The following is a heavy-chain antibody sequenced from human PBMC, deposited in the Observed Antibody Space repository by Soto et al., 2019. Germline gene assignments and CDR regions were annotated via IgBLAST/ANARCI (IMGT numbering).Heavy chain of an antibody. CDR2: IYYSGST. V-gene: IGHV4-31*03. Sequence: QVQLQESGPGLVKPSQTLSLTCTVSGGSISSGGYYWSWIRQHPGKGLEWIGYIYYSGSTYYNPSLKSRVTISVDTSKNQFSLKLSSVTAADTAVYYCARTYYYDSSGYYLYYYYGMDVWGQGTTVTVSS. CDR3: ARTYYYDSSGYYLYYYYGMDV. J-gene: IGHJ6*02. D-gene: IGHD3-22*01. CDR1: GGSISSGGYY.